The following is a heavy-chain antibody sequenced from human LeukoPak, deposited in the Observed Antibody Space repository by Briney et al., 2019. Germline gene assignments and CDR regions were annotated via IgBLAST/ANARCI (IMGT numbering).Heavy chain of an antibody. J-gene: IGHJ3*01. V-gene: IGHV4-59*01. D-gene: IGHD3-22*01. CDR3: AGVGLSGRGYYIYGFDF. CDR2: IYHCGGS. CDR1: GGSMSNYY. Sequence: SETLSLTCTVSGGSMSNYYWSWIRQPPGKGLEWIGYIYHCGGSTYYPSLKSRVATSVDMYNNQFPVKLLSVTAADATLYYCAGVGLSGRGYYIYGFDFWGQGTTVSVSS.